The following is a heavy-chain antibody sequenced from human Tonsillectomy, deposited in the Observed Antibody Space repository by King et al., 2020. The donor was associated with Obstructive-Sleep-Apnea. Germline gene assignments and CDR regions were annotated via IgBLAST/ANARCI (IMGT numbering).Heavy chain of an antibody. Sequence: QLVQSGADVKKPGASVKVSCKASGYTFANYGISWVRQAPGQGLEWMGWITPYNGNTIYAKDLQGRVTLTTDTSTSTAYMELRNLRSDDTAVYYCARDNNILTGLHFAYWGQGTLVTVSS. V-gene: IGHV1-18*01. CDR3: ARDNNILTGLHFAY. CDR1: GYTFANYG. CDR2: ITPYNGNT. J-gene: IGHJ4*02. D-gene: IGHD3-9*01.